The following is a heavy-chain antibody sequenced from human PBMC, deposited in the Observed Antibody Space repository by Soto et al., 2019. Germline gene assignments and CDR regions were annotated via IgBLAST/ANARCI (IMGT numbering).Heavy chain of an antibody. CDR3: ARLGDLSGAGAVDL. V-gene: IGHV3-11*01. CDR1: GFTLRQYY. Sequence: GGSLRLSCAASGFTLRQYYMGWFRQAAGKGLEWLSYSSGSGDVKLYADSVRGRFTISRDNAENSLYLQMSSLRPEDTAIYYCARLGDLSGAGAVDLWGQGTLVTVSS. J-gene: IGHJ4*02. D-gene: IGHD3-16*02. CDR2: SSGSGDVK.